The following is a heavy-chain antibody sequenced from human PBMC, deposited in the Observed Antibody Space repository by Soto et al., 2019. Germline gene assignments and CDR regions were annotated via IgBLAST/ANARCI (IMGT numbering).Heavy chain of an antibody. CDR1: GGSISSYY. V-gene: IGHV4-59*01. Sequence: PSGTLSLTCTVSGGSISSYYWSWIRQPPGKGLEWIGYIYYSGSTNYNPSLKSRVTISVDTSKNQFSLKLSSVTAADTAVYYCARDVAENYGGDYYYGMDVWGQGTTVTVSS. D-gene: IGHD2-21*01. J-gene: IGHJ6*02. CDR2: IYYSGST. CDR3: ARDVAENYGGDYYYGMDV.